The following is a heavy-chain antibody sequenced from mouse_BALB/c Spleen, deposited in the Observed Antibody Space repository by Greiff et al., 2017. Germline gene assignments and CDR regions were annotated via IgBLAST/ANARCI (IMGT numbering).Heavy chain of an antibody. Sequence: EVKLMESGGGLVQPGGSLRLSCATSGFTFTDYYMSWVRQPPGKALEWLGFIRNKANGYTTEYSASVKGRFTISRDNSQSILYLQMNTLRAEDSATYYCARDKDYGSPWYFDVWGAGTTVTVAS. CDR3: ARDKDYGSPWYFDV. V-gene: IGHV7-3*02. D-gene: IGHD1-2*01. J-gene: IGHJ1*01. CDR1: GFTFTDYY. CDR2: IRNKANGYTT.